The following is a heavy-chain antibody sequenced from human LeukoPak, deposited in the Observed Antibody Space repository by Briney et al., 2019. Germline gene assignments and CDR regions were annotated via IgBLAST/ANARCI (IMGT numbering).Heavy chain of an antibody. Sequence: GGSLRLSCAASGFTFSSYAMHWVRQAPGKGLEWVAVISYDGSNKYYADSVKGRFTISRDNSKNTLYLQMDSLRAEDTAVYYSARDVRFWSGYPDYWGQGTLVTVSS. V-gene: IGHV3-30*04. J-gene: IGHJ4*02. CDR2: ISYDGSNK. CDR3: ARDVRFWSGYPDY. D-gene: IGHD3-3*01. CDR1: GFTFSSYA.